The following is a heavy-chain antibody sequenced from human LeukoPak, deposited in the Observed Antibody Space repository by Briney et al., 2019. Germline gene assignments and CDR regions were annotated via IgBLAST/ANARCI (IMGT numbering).Heavy chain of an antibody. CDR1: GFTFSSYW. CDR2: INSDGSTT. V-gene: IGHV3-74*01. J-gene: IGHJ4*02. D-gene: IGHD3-22*01. CDR3: ARQSYYYDSSGYYHDY. Sequence: GGSLRLSCAASGFTFSSYWMHWVRQAPGKGLVWVSRINSDGSTTTYADSVKGRFTISRDNAKNTLYPQVNSLRAEDTAVYYCARQSYYYDSSGYYHDYWGQGTLVTVSS.